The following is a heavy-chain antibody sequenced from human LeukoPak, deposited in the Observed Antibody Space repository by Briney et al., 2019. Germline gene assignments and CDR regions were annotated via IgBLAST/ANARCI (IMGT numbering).Heavy chain of an antibody. CDR3: DRDKGGGEPHFDY. CDR1: GGSISSGDYY. CDR2: IYYSGST. Sequence: SETPSLTCTVSGGSISSGDYYWSWIRQPPGKGLEWIGYIYYSGSTYYNPSLKSRVTISVDTSKNQFSLKLSSVTAADTAVYYCDRDKGGGEPHFDYWGQGTLVTVSS. J-gene: IGHJ4*02. D-gene: IGHD1-14*01. V-gene: IGHV4-30-4*08.